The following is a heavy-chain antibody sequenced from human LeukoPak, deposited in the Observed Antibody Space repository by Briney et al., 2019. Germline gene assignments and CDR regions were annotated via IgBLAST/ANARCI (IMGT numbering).Heavy chain of an antibody. Sequence: GGSLRPSCAASGFTFSDYCMSWIRQAPGKGLEWVSNISSSGSAIYYADSIKGRFTISRDNAKNSLYLQMNSLRAEDTAVYYCARGWGSSWNRHFDYWGQGTLVTVSS. J-gene: IGHJ4*02. D-gene: IGHD6-13*01. V-gene: IGHV3-11*04. CDR3: ARGWGSSWNRHFDY. CDR1: GFTFSDYC. CDR2: ISSSGSAI.